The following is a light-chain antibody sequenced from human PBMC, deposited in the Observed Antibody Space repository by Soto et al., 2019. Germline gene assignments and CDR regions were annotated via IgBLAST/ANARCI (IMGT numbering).Light chain of an antibody. CDR1: QSVTTF. CDR3: QQYNNWPPIT. J-gene: IGKJ5*01. CDR2: GAS. V-gene: IGKV3D-15*01. Sequence: EIVLTQSPATLSLSPRERAPLSCRASQSVTTFLAWYQQKPGQAPRLLIYGASTRATGIPARFSGSGSGTEFALTISSLQSEDFAVYYCQQYNNWPPITFGQGTRLEIK.